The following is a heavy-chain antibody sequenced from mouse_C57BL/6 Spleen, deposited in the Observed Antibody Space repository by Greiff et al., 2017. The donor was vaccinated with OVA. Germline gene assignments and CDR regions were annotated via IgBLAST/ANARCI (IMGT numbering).Heavy chain of an antibody. CDR1: GFTFSSYT. CDR2: ISGGGGNT. CDR3: ARERGYSNYTWFAY. J-gene: IGHJ3*01. D-gene: IGHD2-5*01. V-gene: IGHV5-9*01. Sequence: EVMLVESGGGLVKPGGSLKLSCAASGFTFSSYTMSWVRQTPEKRLEWVATISGGGGNTYYPDSVKGRFTISRDNAKNNLYLQMSHLKSEDTAMYYCARERGYSNYTWFAYWGQGTLVTVSA.